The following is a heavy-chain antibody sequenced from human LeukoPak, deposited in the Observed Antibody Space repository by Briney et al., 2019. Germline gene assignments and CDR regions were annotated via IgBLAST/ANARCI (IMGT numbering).Heavy chain of an antibody. Sequence: PGGSLRLSCAASGFTFSSHWMHWVRQAPGKGLVWVSRIKPDGSTHYADSVKGRFTISRDNSKNTLFLQMNSLRTEDTAVYYCASKWYCGGDCYYQIDFWGQGTLVTVSS. CDR2: IKPDGST. CDR1: GFTFSSHW. CDR3: ASKWYCGGDCYYQIDF. D-gene: IGHD2-21*02. V-gene: IGHV3-74*01. J-gene: IGHJ4*02.